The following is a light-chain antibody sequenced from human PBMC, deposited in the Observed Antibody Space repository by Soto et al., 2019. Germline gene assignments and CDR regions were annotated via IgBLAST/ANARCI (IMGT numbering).Light chain of an antibody. CDR3: CSYARGSTYV. V-gene: IGLV2-23*01. CDR1: SSDVGSYNL. CDR2: EGT. Sequence: QSALTQPASVSGSPGQSITISCTGTSSDVGSYNLVSWYQQHPGKVPQLMIYEGTKRPSGVSNRFSGSKSGNTASLIISGLQAEDEADYYCCSYARGSTYVFGTGTKVTVL. J-gene: IGLJ1*01.